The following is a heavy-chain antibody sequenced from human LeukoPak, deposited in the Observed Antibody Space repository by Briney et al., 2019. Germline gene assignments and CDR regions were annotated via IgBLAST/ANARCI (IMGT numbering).Heavy chain of an antibody. CDR3: ARSHRVTLRYFDWLANYYYYMDV. V-gene: IGHV1-69*13. CDR1: GGTFSSYA. J-gene: IGHJ6*03. CDR2: IIPIFGTA. D-gene: IGHD3-9*01. Sequence: SVKVSCKASGGTFSSYAISWVRQAPGQGLEWMGGIIPIFGTANYAQKFQGRVAITADESTSTAYMELSSLRSEDTAVYYCARSHRVTLRYFDWLANYYYYMDVWGKGTTVTISS.